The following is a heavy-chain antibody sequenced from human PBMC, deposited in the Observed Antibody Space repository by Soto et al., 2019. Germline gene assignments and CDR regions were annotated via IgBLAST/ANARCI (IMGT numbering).Heavy chain of an antibody. CDR2: IYYSGST. D-gene: IGHD3-22*01. Sequence: SETLSLTCTVSGGSISSGGYYWSWIRQHPGKGLEWIGYIYYSGSTYYNPSLKSRVTISVDTSKNQFSLKLSSVTAAGTAVYYCARGQGPYYYDSSGPPTGAFDIWGQGTMVPVSS. CDR1: GGSISSGGYY. V-gene: IGHV4-31*03. CDR3: ARGQGPYYYDSSGPPTGAFDI. J-gene: IGHJ3*02.